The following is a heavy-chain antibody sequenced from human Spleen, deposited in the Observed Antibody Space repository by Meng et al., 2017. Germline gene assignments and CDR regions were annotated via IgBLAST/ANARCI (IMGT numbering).Heavy chain of an antibody. CDR2: ISSSGSTI. D-gene: IGHD3-10*01. CDR3: AREGAGETPFDY. J-gene: IGHJ4*02. V-gene: IGHV3-11*01. CDR1: GFTFSDYY. Sequence: GESLKISCAASGFTFSDYYMSWIRQAPGKGLEWVSYISSSGSTIYYADSVKGRFTISRDNAKNSLYLQMNSLRAEDTAVYYCAREGAGETPFDYWGQGTLVTVSS.